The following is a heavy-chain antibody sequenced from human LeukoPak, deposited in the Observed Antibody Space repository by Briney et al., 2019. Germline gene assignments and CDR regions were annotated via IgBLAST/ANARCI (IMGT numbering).Heavy chain of an antibody. J-gene: IGHJ4*02. CDR2: MQYSGHT. CDR1: HDSISSNY. D-gene: IGHD3-10*01. Sequence: PSETLSLTCIVSHDSISSNYWTWIRQPPGKGLEWIGSMQYSGHTNYNPSLRSRVTISMDTSKNQISLKLTSVTAADTAIYYCAKLGGSNYLGTFDYWGQGTLVTVSS. CDR3: AKLGGSNYLGTFDY. V-gene: IGHV4-59*01.